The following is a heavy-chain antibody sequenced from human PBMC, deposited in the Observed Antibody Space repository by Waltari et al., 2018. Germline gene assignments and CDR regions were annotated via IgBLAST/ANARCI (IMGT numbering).Heavy chain of an antibody. CDR1: GFTVSRTY. CDR3: AREKYSSSSPAFDI. V-gene: IGHV3-66*02. J-gene: IGHJ3*02. Sequence: EVQLVESGGGLVQPGGSLSLSCAASGFTVSRTYMSWVRQAPGKGLGWVSVIYSGGSTYYADSVKGRFTISRDNSKNTLYLQMNSLRAEDTAVYYCAREKYSSSSPAFDIWGQGTMVTVSS. D-gene: IGHD6-6*01. CDR2: IYSGGST.